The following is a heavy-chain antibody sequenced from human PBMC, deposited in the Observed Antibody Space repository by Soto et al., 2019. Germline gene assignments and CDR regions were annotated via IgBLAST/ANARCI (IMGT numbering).Heavy chain of an antibody. V-gene: IGHV4-4*02. CDR2: IYHSGST. J-gene: IGHJ6*02. CDR1: CGSIISSNW. Sequence: SETLSLTCAFSCGSIISSNWWSWVRQPPGKGLEWIGEIYHSGSTNYNPSLKSRVTISVDKSKNQFSLKLSSVTAADTAVYYCARVRVEDTMIVVVPSRYGMDVWGQGTTVTVSS. CDR3: ARVRVEDTMIVVVPSRYGMDV. D-gene: IGHD3-22*01.